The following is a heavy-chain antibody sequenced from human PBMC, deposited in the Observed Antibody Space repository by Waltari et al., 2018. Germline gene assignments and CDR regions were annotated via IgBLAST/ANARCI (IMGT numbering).Heavy chain of an antibody. J-gene: IGHJ1*01. CDR3: AREGEMEWELLRYFQH. D-gene: IGHD1-26*01. Sequence: QVQLVQSGAEVKKPGASVKVSCKASGYTFTGYYMHWVRQAPGQGLEWMGRINPNSGGTNYAQKFQGRVTMTRDTSISTAYMELSRLRSDDTAVYYCAREGEMEWELLRYFQHWGQGTLVTVSS. CDR2: INPNSGGT. CDR1: GYTFTGYY. V-gene: IGHV1-2*06.